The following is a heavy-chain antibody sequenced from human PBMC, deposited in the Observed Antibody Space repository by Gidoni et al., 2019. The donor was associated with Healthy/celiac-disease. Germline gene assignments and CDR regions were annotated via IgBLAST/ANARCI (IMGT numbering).Heavy chain of an antibody. Sequence: QVQLQQSGPGLVKPSQTLSLTCAISGDSVPSNSAAWHWIRQSPSRGLEWLGRTYYRSKWYNDYAVSVKSRITINPDTSKNQFSLQLNSVTPEDTAVYYCAREYSSGWYPTLGWFDPWGQGTLVTVSS. D-gene: IGHD6-19*01. CDR1: GDSVPSNSAA. V-gene: IGHV6-1*01. J-gene: IGHJ5*02. CDR2: TYYRSKWYN. CDR3: AREYSSGWYPTLGWFDP.